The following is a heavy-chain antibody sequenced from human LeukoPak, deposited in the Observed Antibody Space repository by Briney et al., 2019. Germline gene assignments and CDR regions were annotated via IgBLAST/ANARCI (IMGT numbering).Heavy chain of an antibody. CDR3: ARDYYDILTENNWFDP. D-gene: IGHD3-9*01. CDR1: GGSISSYY. Sequence: SETLSLTCTVSGGSISSYYWSWIRQPPGKGLEWIGYIYYSGSTNYNPSLKSRVTISVDTSKNQFSLKLSSVTAADTAVYYCARDYYDILTENNWFDPWGQGTLVTVSS. J-gene: IGHJ5*02. V-gene: IGHV4-59*12. CDR2: IYYSGST.